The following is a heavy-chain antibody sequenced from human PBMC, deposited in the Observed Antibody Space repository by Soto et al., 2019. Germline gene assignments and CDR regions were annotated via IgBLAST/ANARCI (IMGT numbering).Heavy chain of an antibody. V-gene: IGHV3-33*01. CDR1: GFTLTDYG. Sequence: QVQLVESGGGVVQPGRSLRLSCAASGFTLTDYGMHWVRQAPGKGLEWVAVIYHDGGNKYYGDSMKGRFTISRDTAKNTLYLQMDSLRADDTAVYYCARDTGGNYRRADQLHYFDYWGQGTLVTVSS. D-gene: IGHD2-8*02. J-gene: IGHJ4*02. CDR3: ARDTGGNYRRADQLHYFDY. CDR2: IYHDGGNK.